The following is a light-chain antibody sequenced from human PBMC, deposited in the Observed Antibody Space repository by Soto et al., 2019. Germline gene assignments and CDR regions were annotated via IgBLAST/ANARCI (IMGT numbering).Light chain of an antibody. CDR1: SSDVGAYNY. J-gene: IGLJ3*02. Sequence: QSVLTQPPSASGSPGQSVTISCIGTSSDVGAYNYVSWYQQHPGKVPKLMIYEVSKRPSGVPDRFSASKSGTSASLAITGLQAEDEADYYCQSYDSSLKWVFGGGTQLTVL. V-gene: IGLV2-8*01. CDR2: EVS. CDR3: QSYDSSLKWV.